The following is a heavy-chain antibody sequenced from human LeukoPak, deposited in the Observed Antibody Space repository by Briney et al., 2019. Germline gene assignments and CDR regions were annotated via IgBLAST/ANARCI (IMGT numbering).Heavy chain of an antibody. CDR2: INPNSGGT. J-gene: IGHJ4*02. V-gene: IGHV1-2*02. Sequence: ASVKVSCKASGYTFTGYYMHWVRQAPGQGLEWMGWINPNSGGTNYAQKFQGRVTMTRDTSISTAYMELSRLRSDDTAVYYRARFDILTGYVDYWGQGTLVTVSS. D-gene: IGHD3-9*01. CDR3: ARFDILTGYVDY. CDR1: GYTFTGYY.